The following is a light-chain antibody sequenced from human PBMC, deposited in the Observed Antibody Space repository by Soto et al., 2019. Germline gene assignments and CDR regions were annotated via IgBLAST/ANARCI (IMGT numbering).Light chain of an antibody. Sequence: EIVLTQSPGTLSLSLGERATLSCRASQSVSSSYLAWYQQKPGQAPRLLIYGASIRATGIPDRFSGSGSGTDFTLTISRLEPEDFAVYYCQQYGSSPRTFGLGTKVDIK. CDR2: GAS. CDR3: QQYGSSPRT. V-gene: IGKV3-20*01. J-gene: IGKJ1*01. CDR1: QSVSSSY.